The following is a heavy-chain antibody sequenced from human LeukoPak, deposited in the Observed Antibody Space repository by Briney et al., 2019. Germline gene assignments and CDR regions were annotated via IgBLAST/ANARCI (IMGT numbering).Heavy chain of an antibody. J-gene: IGHJ5*02. CDR3: ARVRGDYVNLFDP. CDR2: IYHSGST. V-gene: IGHV4-4*02. Sequence: PSETLSLTCAVSGGSISSSNWWSWVRQPPGKGLEWIGEIYHSGSTNYNPSLKSRVTISLDTSKKQFSLWLRSVTAADTAVYYCARVRGDYVNLFDPWGQGTLVTVSS. CDR1: GGSISSSNW. D-gene: IGHD4-17*01.